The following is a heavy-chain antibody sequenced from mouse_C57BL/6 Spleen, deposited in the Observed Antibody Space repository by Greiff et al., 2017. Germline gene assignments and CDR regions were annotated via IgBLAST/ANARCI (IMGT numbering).Heavy chain of an antibody. J-gene: IGHJ3*01. V-gene: IGHV1-69*01. CDR2: IDPSDSYT. Sequence: QVQLQQPGAELVMPGASVKLSCKASGYTFTSYWMHWVKQRPGQGLEWIGEIDPSDSYTNYNQKFKGKSTLTVDKSSSTAYMQLSSLTSEDSAVYYCARAEDYPTWFAYWGQGTLVTVSA. D-gene: IGHD2-4*01. CDR3: ARAEDYPTWFAY. CDR1: GYTFTSYW.